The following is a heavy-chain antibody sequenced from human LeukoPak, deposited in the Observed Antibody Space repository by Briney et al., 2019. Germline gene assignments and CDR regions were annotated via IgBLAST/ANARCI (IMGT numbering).Heavy chain of an antibody. D-gene: IGHD6-19*01. CDR2: ISSSSSYI. V-gene: IGHV3-21*01. J-gene: IGHJ6*02. CDR1: GFTFSSYS. CDR3: ARDRVAGVGSYYYYGMDV. Sequence: GGSLRLSCAASGFTFSSYSMNWVRQAPGKGLEWVSSISSSSSYIYYADSVKGRFTISRDNSKNTLYLQMNSLRAEDTAVYYCARDRVAGVGSYYYYGMDVWGQGTTVTVSS.